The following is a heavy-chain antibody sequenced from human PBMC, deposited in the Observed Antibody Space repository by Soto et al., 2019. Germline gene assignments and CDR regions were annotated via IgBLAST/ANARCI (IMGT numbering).Heavy chain of an antibody. Sequence: QVQLVQSGAEVKKPGSSVKVSCKASGGTFSSYAISWGRQAPGQGLEWMGGIIPSFGTANYAQKFQGRVTITADESTSTAYMELCIRRSEDTAVYYCARVKDLTDDYFDYWGQGTLVTVSS. V-gene: IGHV1-69*01. CDR3: ARVKDLTDDYFDY. CDR1: GGTFSSYA. J-gene: IGHJ4*02. CDR2: IIPSFGTA.